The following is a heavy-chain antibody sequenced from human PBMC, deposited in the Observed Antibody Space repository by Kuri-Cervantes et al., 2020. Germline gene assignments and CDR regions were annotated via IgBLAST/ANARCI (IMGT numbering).Heavy chain of an antibody. CDR2: ISYDGNDK. CDR3: ARGWL. D-gene: IGHD6-19*01. J-gene: IGHJ4*02. V-gene: IGHV3-30*01. Sequence: GESLKISCAASGFAFSNHAMHWVRQAPGKGLEWVAFISYDGNDKYYADSVKGRFTISRDSSKNTLYLQMDSLRAEDTAVYYCARGWLGGQGTLVTVSS. CDR1: GFAFSNHA.